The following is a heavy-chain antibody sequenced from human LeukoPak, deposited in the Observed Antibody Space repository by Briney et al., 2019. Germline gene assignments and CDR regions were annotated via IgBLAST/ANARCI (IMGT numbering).Heavy chain of an antibody. CDR2: IYDSGDT. Sequence: PSETLSLTCTVSGGSISSYYWSWVRQPPGKGLEWMGYIYDSGDTNYNPSLKSRVTISVDASRNQFSLKLSSVTAADTAVYYCARLSVYGGNSPARPVDYWGQGTLVTVSS. CDR3: ARLSVYGGNSPARPVDY. CDR1: GGSISSYY. V-gene: IGHV4-59*01. J-gene: IGHJ4*02. D-gene: IGHD4-23*01.